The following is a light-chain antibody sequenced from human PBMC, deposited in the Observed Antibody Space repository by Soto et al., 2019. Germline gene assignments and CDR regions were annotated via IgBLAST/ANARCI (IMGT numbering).Light chain of an antibody. CDR1: QSISSW. Sequence: DIQMTQSPSTLSASVGDRVTITCRASQSISSWLAWYQQKPGKAPKLLIYKASSLESGVPSRFSGSGSVTEFTLTISSLQPDDFATYYCQQYNSYPFTFGGGTKVEIK. V-gene: IGKV1-5*03. CDR2: KAS. CDR3: QQYNSYPFT. J-gene: IGKJ4*01.